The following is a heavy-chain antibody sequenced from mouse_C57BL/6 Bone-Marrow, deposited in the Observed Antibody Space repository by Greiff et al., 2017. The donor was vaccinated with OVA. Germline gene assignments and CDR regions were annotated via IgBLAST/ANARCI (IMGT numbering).Heavy chain of an antibody. D-gene: IGHD1-1*01. J-gene: IGHJ4*01. CDR3: AGYYDRAMDY. Sequence: EVKLVESGGDLVKPGGSLKLSCAASGFTFSSYGMSWVRQTPDKRLEWVATISSGGSYTYYPDSVKGRFTISRNMAKNTLNLQMSSLKSEDTAKYYCAGYYDRAMDYWGQGTSVTVSS. V-gene: IGHV5-6*01. CDR1: GFTFSSYG. CDR2: ISSGGSYT.